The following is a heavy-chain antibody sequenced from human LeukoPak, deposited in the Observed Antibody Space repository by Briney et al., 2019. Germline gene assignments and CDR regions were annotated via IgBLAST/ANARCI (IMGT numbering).Heavy chain of an antibody. CDR3: AGTYPHDYGDYVEYFQY. CDR1: GFTFSNYE. J-gene: IGHJ1*01. V-gene: IGHV3-48*03. D-gene: IGHD4-17*01. CDR2: ISSSGNIV. Sequence: GGSLRLSCAASGFTFSNYEVNWVRQAPGKGLEWVSYISSSGNIVYYADSVKGRFTISRDNAENSMYLVISSLRAEDTAVYYCAGTYPHDYGDYVEYFQYWGQGTLVTVSS.